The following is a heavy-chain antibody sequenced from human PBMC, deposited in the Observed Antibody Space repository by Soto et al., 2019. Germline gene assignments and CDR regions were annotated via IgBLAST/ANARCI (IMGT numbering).Heavy chain of an antibody. Sequence: QVQLVQSGAEVKNPGASVKVSCKASGYTFTRYGIGWARQAPGQGLEWMGWINTYSGKTSYAQNVQGRVTLTTDTITSTAYMELRSLRSNDTAIYYCAMVDVYVTPTPQDVWGQGTTVIV. J-gene: IGHJ6*02. CDR2: INTYSGKT. CDR3: AMVDVYVTPTPQDV. V-gene: IGHV1-18*01. D-gene: IGHD3-16*01. CDR1: GYTFTRYG.